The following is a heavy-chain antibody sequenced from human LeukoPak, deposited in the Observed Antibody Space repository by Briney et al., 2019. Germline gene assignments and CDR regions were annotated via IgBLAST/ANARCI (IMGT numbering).Heavy chain of an antibody. CDR2: IYYSGST. CDR1: GGSISSYY. V-gene: IGHV4-59*01. J-gene: IGHJ6*04. CDR3: ARADYYGMDV. Sequence: SETLSLTCTVSGGSISSYYWSWIRQPPGKGLEWIGYIYYSGSTNYNPSLKSRVTISVDTSKNQFSLKLSPVTAADTAVYYCARADYYGMDVWGKGTTVTVSS.